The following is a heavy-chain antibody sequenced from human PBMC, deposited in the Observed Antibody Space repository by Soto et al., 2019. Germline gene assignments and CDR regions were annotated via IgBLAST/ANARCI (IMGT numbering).Heavy chain of an antibody. D-gene: IGHD1-26*01. Sequence: QVHLVQSGAEVKNPGASVKVSCKGSGYDFTTYGITCVRQAPGQGLERMAGISAHNGNTNYAPNLQGRVTVTRDTPKSTAYIELRGLRSDDTAVYYCARGSYGDYWGQGALVTVSS. CDR1: GYDFTTYG. V-gene: IGHV1-18*01. J-gene: IGHJ4*02. CDR2: ISAHNGNT. CDR3: ARGSYGDY.